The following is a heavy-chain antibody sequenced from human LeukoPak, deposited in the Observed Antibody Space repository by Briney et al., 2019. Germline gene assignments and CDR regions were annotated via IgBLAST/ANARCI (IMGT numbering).Heavy chain of an antibody. CDR1: GFTFSSYD. V-gene: IGHV3-13*01. CDR2: IGTAGDT. D-gene: IGHD3-22*01. CDR3: ARGDRSGYQRNTKLDY. J-gene: IGHJ4*02. Sequence: GGSLRLSCAASGFTFSSYDMHWVRQTTGKGLEWVSAIGTAGDTYYPGSVKGRFTISRENAKNSLYLQMNSLRAGDTAVYYCARGDRSGYQRNTKLDYWGQGTLVTVSS.